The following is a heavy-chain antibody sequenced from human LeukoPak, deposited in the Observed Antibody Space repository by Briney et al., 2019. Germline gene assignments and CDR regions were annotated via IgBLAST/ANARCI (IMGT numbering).Heavy chain of an antibody. J-gene: IGHJ6*03. D-gene: IGHD6-19*01. CDR3: ARGGLYSSGRYGFGYGG. Sequence: PSGTLYLTCTVSGGPISSYYWRWVRQPAGKGLEWVGRIYTSGSSNYNPSLLSGVTMSVGPSKNQFPLKLSSVTAADTAVQYCARGGLYSSGRYGFGYGGRGNGATVT. CDR1: GGPISSYY. CDR2: IYTSGSS. V-gene: IGHV4-4*07.